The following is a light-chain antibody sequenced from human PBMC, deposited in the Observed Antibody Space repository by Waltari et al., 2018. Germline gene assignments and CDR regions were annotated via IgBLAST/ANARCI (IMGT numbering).Light chain of an antibody. Sequence: EIVLTQSPGTLSLSPGERATLSCRASQSVSSSYLAWYQQKPGQAPRLLIHGASSRATGTPDRFSGSGSGTDFTLTISRVEAEDCAVYYCQQYGSSPRTFGQGTKVEIK. CDR1: QSVSSSY. CDR2: GAS. CDR3: QQYGSSPRT. J-gene: IGKJ1*01. V-gene: IGKV3-20*01.